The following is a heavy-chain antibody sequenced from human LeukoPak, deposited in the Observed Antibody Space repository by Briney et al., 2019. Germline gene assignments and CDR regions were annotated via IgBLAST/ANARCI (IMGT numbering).Heavy chain of an antibody. CDR1: GGTFSSYA. V-gene: IGHV1-69*01. D-gene: IGHD3-10*01. CDR3: ARDPPYYYGSGSYLGWFDP. J-gene: IGHJ5*02. Sequence: GSSVKVSCKASGGTFSSYAISWVRQAPGQGLEWMGGIIPIFGTANYAQKFQGRVTITADESTSTAYMELSSLRSEDTAMYYCARDPPYYYGSGSYLGWFDPWGQGTLVTVSS. CDR2: IIPIFGTA.